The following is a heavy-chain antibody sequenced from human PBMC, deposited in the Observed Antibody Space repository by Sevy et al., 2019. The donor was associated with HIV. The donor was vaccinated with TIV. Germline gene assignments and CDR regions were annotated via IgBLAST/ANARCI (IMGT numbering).Heavy chain of an antibody. D-gene: IGHD3-22*01. CDR1: GFTFSSYA. CDR2: IFGDGDIT. J-gene: IGHJ3*02. V-gene: IGHV3-23*01. CDR3: AGGRYHSSGSFDAFDI. Sequence: GGSLRLSCAASGFTFSSYAMNWVRQAPGKGLEWVSSIFGDGDITYYADSVKGRFTISRDKSKNTLYLQMHSLRAEDTAVYYCAGGRYHSSGSFDAFDIWGQGTMVTVSS.